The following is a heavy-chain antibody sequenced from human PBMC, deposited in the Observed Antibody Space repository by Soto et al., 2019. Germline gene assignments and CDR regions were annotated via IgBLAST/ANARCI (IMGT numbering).Heavy chain of an antibody. CDR3: ATGIRDYDFWSGYPRVNDAFDI. Sequence: ASVKVSCKVSGYTLTELSMHWVRQAPGKGLEWMGGFDPEDGETIYAQKFQGRVTMTEDTSTDTAYMELSSLRSEDTAVYYCATGIRDYDFWSGYPRVNDAFDIWGQGTMVTVSS. D-gene: IGHD3-3*01. CDR2: FDPEDGET. CDR1: GYTLTELS. J-gene: IGHJ3*02. V-gene: IGHV1-24*01.